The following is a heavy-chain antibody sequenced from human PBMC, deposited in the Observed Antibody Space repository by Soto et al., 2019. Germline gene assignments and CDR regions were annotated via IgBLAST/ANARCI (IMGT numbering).Heavy chain of an antibody. J-gene: IGHJ4*02. V-gene: IGHV3-48*02. CDR1: GFTFSVYS. D-gene: IGHD6-19*01. Sequence: GGSLRLSCAASGFTFSVYSMNWIRQAPGKGLQWVSYMTSDMRTIHYADPVKGRFTISRDNAKNLVYLQMTSLGDEDTAVYYCARSVEGHFDYWGQGALVTVSS. CDR3: ARSVEGHFDY. CDR2: MTSDMRTI.